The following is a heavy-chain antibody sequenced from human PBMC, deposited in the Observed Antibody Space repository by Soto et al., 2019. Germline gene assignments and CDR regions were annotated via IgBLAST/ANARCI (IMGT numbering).Heavy chain of an antibody. CDR1: GFTFSSYA. D-gene: IGHD3-3*01. CDR2: ISYDGSNK. CDR3: ARGERITIFGVARYYYGMDV. J-gene: IGHJ6*02. Sequence: PGGSLRLSCAASGFTFSSYAMHWVRQAPGKGLEWVAVISYDGSNKYYADSVKGRFTISRDNSKNTLYLQMNSLRAEDTAVYYCARGERITIFGVARYYYGMDVWGQGTTVTVSS. V-gene: IGHV3-30-3*01.